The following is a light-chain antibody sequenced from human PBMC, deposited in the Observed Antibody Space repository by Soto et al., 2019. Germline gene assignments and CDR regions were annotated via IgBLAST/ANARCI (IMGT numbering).Light chain of an antibody. Sequence: QSVLTQPASVSGSPGQSITISCTGTSSDVGGYNYVSWYQQHPGKAPKLMIYDVTNRPSGVSNRFSGSKSGNTASLTISGLQAEDEADYYCSSYTSSSTPLVFGGGTQLTVL. CDR2: DVT. CDR3: SSYTSSSTPLV. CDR1: SSDVGGYNY. V-gene: IGLV2-14*01. J-gene: IGLJ3*02.